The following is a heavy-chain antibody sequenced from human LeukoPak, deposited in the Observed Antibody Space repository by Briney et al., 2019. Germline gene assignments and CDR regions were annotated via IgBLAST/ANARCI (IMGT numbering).Heavy chain of an antibody. J-gene: IGHJ4*02. CDR3: ARVAPYYYGSGSYTPY. D-gene: IGHD3-10*01. CDR2: ISSSGSTI. Sequence: GGSLRLSCAASGFTFSDYYMSWIRQAPGKGLEWVSYISSSGSTIYYADSVKGRFTISRDNAKNSLYLQMNSLRVEDTAVYYCARVAPYYYGSGSYTPYWGQGTLVTVSS. V-gene: IGHV3-11*04. CDR1: GFTFSDYY.